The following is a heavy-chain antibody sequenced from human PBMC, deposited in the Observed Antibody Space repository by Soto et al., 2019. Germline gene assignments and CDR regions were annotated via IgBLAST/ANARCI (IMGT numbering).Heavy chain of an antibody. D-gene: IGHD6-6*01. CDR2: IYHSGST. CDR3: ARAVAARWFDP. CDR1: GGSISSGGYS. J-gene: IGHJ5*02. V-gene: IGHV4-30-2*01. Sequence: PSETLSLTCAVSGGSISSGGYSWSWIRQPPGKGLEWIGYIYHSGSTYYNPSLKSRVTISVDRSKNQFSLKLSSVTAADTAVYYCARAVAARWFDPWGQGTLVTVSS.